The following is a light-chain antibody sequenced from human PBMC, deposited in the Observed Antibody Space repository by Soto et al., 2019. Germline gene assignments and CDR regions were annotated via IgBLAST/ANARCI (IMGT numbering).Light chain of an antibody. CDR3: LYAVGPPYT. J-gene: IGKJ2*01. CDR1: QSVLYSSNNKNY. V-gene: IGKV4-1*01. CDR2: WAS. Sequence: DIVMTQSPDSLAVSLGERATINCKSSQSVLYSSNNKNYLTWYQHKAGQPPRLLIYWASTRESGVPDRFSGSGSGTNFTLTISSLQAEDVALYDCLYAVGPPYTFGQGTKVEIK.